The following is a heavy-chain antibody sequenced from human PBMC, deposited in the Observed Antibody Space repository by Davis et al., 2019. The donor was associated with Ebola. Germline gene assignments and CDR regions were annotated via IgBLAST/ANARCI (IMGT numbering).Heavy chain of an antibody. D-gene: IGHD3-3*01. CDR3: AKDRIDFRSGLLDY. CDR1: GFTFSSYG. J-gene: IGHJ4*02. CDR2: ISYDGSNK. Sequence: GESLKISCAASGFTFSSYGMHWVRQAPGKGLALVAVISYDGSNKYYAVPVKGRITISRDNSKNPLYLQMNSLRAEDTAADYCAKDRIDFRSGLLDYWGQGTLVTVSS. V-gene: IGHV3-30*18.